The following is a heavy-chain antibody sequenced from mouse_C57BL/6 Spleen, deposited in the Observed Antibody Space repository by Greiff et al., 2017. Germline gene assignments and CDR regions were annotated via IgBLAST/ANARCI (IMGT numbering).Heavy chain of an antibody. Sequence: QVQLQQSGAELVRPGTSVKVSCKASGYAFTNYLIEWVKQRPGQGLEWIGVINPGSGGTNYNEKFKGKATLTADKSSSTAYMQLSSLTSEDSAVYFCARLDSSGPYAMDYWGQGTSVTVSS. V-gene: IGHV1-54*01. CDR2: INPGSGGT. J-gene: IGHJ4*01. CDR3: ARLDSSGPYAMDY. CDR1: GYAFTNYL. D-gene: IGHD3-2*02.